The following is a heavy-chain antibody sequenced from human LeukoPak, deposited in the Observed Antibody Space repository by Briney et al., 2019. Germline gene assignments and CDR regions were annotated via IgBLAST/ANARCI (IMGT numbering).Heavy chain of an antibody. Sequence: GGSLRLSCAASGFTFDDYGMSWVRQAPGKGLEWVSGINWNGGSTGYADSVKGRFTISRDNAKNSLYLQMNSLRAEDTAVYYCARDLGRRCSGGRCYYYYNYMDVWGKGTTVTISS. V-gene: IGHV3-20*04. CDR1: GFTFDDYG. CDR3: ARDLGRRCSGGRCYYYYNYMDV. CDR2: INWNGGST. D-gene: IGHD2-15*01. J-gene: IGHJ6*03.